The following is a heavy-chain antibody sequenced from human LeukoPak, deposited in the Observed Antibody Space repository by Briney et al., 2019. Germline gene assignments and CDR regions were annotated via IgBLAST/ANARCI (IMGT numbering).Heavy chain of an antibody. CDR1: GNSFTSNW. D-gene: IGHD6-13*01. CDR2: IYPGDSDT. CDR3: ARREDSSSWYYFDY. V-gene: IGHV5-51*01. J-gene: IGHJ4*02. Sequence: GESLKISCKVSGNSFTSNWIGWVRQMPGKGVEWMGIIYPGDSDTRYSPSFQGQVTISADKSISTAYLQWSSLKASDTAMYYCARREDSSSWYYFDYWGQGTLVTVSS.